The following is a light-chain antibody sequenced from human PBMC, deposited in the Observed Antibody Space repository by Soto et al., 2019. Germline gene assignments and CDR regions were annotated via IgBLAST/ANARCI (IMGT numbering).Light chain of an antibody. CDR3: QAWDSSTGV. J-gene: IGLJ1*01. CDR2: QDT. V-gene: IGLV3-1*01. CDR1: KLGHKY. Sequence: SYELTQPPSVSVSPGQTASITCSGDKLGHKYVCWYQQKAGRSPVLVIYQDTKRPSGIPERFSGSNSGNTATLTISGTQAMDVADYYCQAWDSSTGVFGTGTKVTVL.